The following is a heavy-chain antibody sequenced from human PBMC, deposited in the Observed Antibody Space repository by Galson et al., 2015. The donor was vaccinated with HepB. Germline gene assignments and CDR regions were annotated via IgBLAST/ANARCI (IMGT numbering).Heavy chain of an antibody. CDR2: VSGSGGST. V-gene: IGHV3-23*01. CDR3: AKWDSNDSWSGSRFDP. J-gene: IGHJ5*02. D-gene: IGHD3-3*01. Sequence: SLRLSCAASGFSFSTYAMSWVRQAPGKGLEWVSGVSGSGGSTYHAGSVKGRFTISRDNSWNTVYLQMHSLRAEDTAVYYCAKWDSNDSWSGSRFDPWGQGTLVMVSS. CDR1: GFSFSTYA.